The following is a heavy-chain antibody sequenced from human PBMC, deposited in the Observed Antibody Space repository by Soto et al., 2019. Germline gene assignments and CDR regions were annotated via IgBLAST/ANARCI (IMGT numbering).Heavy chain of an antibody. Sequence: SETLSLTCAVYGGSFSAYYWSWVRQPPGKGLEWIGEIIHSESTKYNPSLKSRVTISVDTSKNQFSLKLSSATAADTAVYYCARQRPTDGRWEFANYYGMDVWGQGTPVTVSS. CDR2: IIHSEST. D-gene: IGHD1-26*01. J-gene: IGHJ6*02. V-gene: IGHV4-34*12. CDR1: GGSFSAYY. CDR3: ARQRPTDGRWEFANYYGMDV.